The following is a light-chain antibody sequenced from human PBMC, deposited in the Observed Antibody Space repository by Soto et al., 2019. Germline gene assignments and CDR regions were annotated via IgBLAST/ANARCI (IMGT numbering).Light chain of an antibody. V-gene: IGLV2-14*01. CDR3: SSYTSSSIYV. Sequence: QFGRAPPGSGAWISGQSITISSTGTSSDVGGYNYVSWYQQHPGKAPKLMIYDVSNRPSGVSNRFSGSKSGNTASLTISGLQAEDEADYYCSSYTSSSIYVFGTGTKVTVL. J-gene: IGLJ1*01. CDR1: SSDVGGYNY. CDR2: DVS.